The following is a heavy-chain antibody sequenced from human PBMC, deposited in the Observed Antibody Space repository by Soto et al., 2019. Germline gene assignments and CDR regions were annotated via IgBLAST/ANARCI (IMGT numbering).Heavy chain of an antibody. D-gene: IGHD1-1*01. CDR1: GFTFSSYA. CDR3: ARDRVSYNWNDFPYYYYGMDV. Sequence: QVQLVESGGGVVQPGRSLRLSCAASGFTFSSYAMHWVSQAPGKGLEWVAVISYDGSNKYCADSVKGRFTISRDNSKNTLYLQMNSLRAEDTAVSYCARDRVSYNWNDFPYYYYGMDVWGPGTTVTVSS. J-gene: IGHJ6*02. V-gene: IGHV3-30-3*01. CDR2: ISYDGSNK.